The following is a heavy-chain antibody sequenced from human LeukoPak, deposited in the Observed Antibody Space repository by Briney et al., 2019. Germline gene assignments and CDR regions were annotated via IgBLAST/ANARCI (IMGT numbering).Heavy chain of an antibody. CDR2: INHSGST. Sequence: SETLSLTCAVYGGSFSGYYWSWIRQPPGKGLEWIGEINHSGSTNYNPSLQSRVTIPVDTSKNQFSLKLSSVTAADTAVYYCASIVGATSDYWGQGTLVTVSS. CDR1: GGSFSGYY. D-gene: IGHD1-26*01. V-gene: IGHV4-34*01. CDR3: ASIVGATSDY. J-gene: IGHJ4*02.